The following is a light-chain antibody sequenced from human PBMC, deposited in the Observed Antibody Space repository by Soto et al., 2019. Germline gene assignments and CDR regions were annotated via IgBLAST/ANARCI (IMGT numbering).Light chain of an antibody. V-gene: IGLV2-14*01. Sequence: QSALTQPASVSGSPGQSITLSCTGTSSDVGGYNYVSWYQQHPGKAPKLMIYEVSNRPSGISHRFSGSKSGNTASLTISGLRAEDEADYYCSSYAGSSNVFGTGTKLTVL. CDR1: SSDVGGYNY. CDR2: EVS. CDR3: SSYAGSSNV. J-gene: IGLJ1*01.